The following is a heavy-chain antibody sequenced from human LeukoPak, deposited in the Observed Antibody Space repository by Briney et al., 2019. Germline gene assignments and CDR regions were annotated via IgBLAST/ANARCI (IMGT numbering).Heavy chain of an antibody. Sequence: PSETLSLTCTVSDESIKYYYWTWIRQPAGKKLEWIGRLYPSGTTYFNPSLKSRVTMSLDTSKKQFSLNLRSVTAADTALYYCARGYPSSGYGIDYWGQGTLVTVSS. CDR2: LYPSGTT. CDR3: ARGYPSSGYGIDY. J-gene: IGHJ4*02. CDR1: DESIKYYY. V-gene: IGHV4-4*07. D-gene: IGHD3-22*01.